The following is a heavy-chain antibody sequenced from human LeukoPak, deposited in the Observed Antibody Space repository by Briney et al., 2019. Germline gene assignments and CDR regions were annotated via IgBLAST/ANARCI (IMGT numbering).Heavy chain of an antibody. CDR2: ISSSGSYI. J-gene: IGHJ4*02. V-gene: IGHV3-21*01. CDR1: GFSFSSYS. D-gene: IGHD6-13*01. Sequence: GSLRLSCAACGFSFSSYSMNWVRQAPGKGLEWVAAISSSGSYINYADSVKGRFTISRDNAKNSLYLQMNSLRAEDTAVYYCARGTTTGYRTSWFDYWGQGTLVTVSS. CDR3: ARGTTTGYRTSWFDY.